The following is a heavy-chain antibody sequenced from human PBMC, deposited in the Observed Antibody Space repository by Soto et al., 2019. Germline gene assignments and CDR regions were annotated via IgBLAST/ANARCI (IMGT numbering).Heavy chain of an antibody. D-gene: IGHD3-22*01. CDR1: GGSISSYY. V-gene: IGHV4-4*07. CDR3: ARDTTPSLYYYDSSGYYWTHFDY. J-gene: IGHJ4*02. Sequence: PSETLSLTCTVSGGSISSYYWSWIRQPAGKGLEWIGRIYTSGSTNYNPSLKSRVTMSVDTSKNQFSLKLSSVTAADTAVYYCARDTTPSLYYYDSSGYYWTHFDYWRQGTLVTVSS. CDR2: IYTSGST.